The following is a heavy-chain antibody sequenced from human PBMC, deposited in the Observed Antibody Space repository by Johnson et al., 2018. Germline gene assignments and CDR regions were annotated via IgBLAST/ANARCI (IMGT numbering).Heavy chain of an antibody. V-gene: IGHV3-13*01. CDR2: IGSAGDT. D-gene: IGHD3-10*01. CDR1: GFTFSSYD. Sequence: VQLVQSGGGLVQPGRSLRLSCAASGFTFSSYDMHWVRQATGKGLEWVSGIGSAGDTYYPGSVKGRFTISRENAKNSLYLQMNSLRAGDTAVYYCARERYYGSGISAFDIWGQGTTVTVSS. J-gene: IGHJ3*02. CDR3: ARERYYGSGISAFDI.